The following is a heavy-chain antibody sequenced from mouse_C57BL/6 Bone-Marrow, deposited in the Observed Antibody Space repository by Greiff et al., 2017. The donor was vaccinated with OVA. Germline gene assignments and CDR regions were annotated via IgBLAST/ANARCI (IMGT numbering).Heavy chain of an antibody. CDR2: INPNYGTT. CDR3: ARRGIYYYGPLAMDY. D-gene: IGHD1-1*01. J-gene: IGHJ4*01. CDR1: GYSFTDYN. V-gene: IGHV1-39*01. Sequence: LVESGPELVKPGASVKISCKASGYSFTDYNMNWVKQSNGKSLEWIGVINPNYGTTSYNQKFKGKATLTVDQSSSTAYMQLNSLTSEDSAVYYCARRGIYYYGPLAMDYWGQGTSVTVSS.